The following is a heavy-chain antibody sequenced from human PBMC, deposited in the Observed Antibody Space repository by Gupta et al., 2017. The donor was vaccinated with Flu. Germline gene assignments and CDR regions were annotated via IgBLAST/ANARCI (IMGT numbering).Heavy chain of an antibody. J-gene: IGHJ6*02. D-gene: IGHD6-19*01. Sequence: QVQLVESGGGVVQPGRSLRLSCAASGFTFSSYGMHGVRQAPGKGLEGVAVIWYDGSNKYYADSVKGRFTISRDNSKNTLYLQMNSLRAEDTAVYYCAKSIAVAGTHYYYYGMDVWGQGTTVTVSS. V-gene: IGHV3-33*06. CDR1: GFTFSSYG. CDR2: IWYDGSNK. CDR3: AKSIAVAGTHYYYYGMDV.